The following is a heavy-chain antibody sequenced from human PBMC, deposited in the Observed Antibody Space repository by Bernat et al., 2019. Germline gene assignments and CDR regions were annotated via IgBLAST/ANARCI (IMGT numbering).Heavy chain of an antibody. V-gene: IGHV3-21*01. CDR2: ISSSSSYI. D-gene: IGHD2-2*01. CDR3: ARDRGGVVPAAYFDY. CDR1: GFTFSGYS. Sequence: EVQLVESGGGLVKPGGSLRLSCAASGFTFSGYSMNWVRQAPGRGLEWVSSISSSSSYIYYEDSVKGRFTFSRDNAKNSLYLQMNSLRAEDTAVYYCARDRGGVVPAAYFDYWGQGTLVTVSS. J-gene: IGHJ4*02.